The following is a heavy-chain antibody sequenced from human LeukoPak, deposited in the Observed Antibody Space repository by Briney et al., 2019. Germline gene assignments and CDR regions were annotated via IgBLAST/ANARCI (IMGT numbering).Heavy chain of an antibody. V-gene: IGHV3-48*04. D-gene: IGHD6-19*01. CDR1: GFTFSSYW. J-gene: IGHJ5*02. CDR3: ARDRDPYSSGWYNWFDP. Sequence: GGSLRLSCAASGFTFSSYWMSWVRQAPGKGLEWVSYISSSSSTIYYADSVKGRFTISRDNAKNSLYLQMNSLRAEDTAVYYCARDRDPYSSGWYNWFDPWGQGTLVTVSS. CDR2: ISSSSSTI.